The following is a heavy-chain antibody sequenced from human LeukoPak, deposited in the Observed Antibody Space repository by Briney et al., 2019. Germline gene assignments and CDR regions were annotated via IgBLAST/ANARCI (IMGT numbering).Heavy chain of an antibody. CDR2: ISYDGSNK. CDR3: ARDREVVVAARLFDY. V-gene: IGHV3-30*03. D-gene: IGHD2-15*01. CDR1: GFTFSSYG. Sequence: GGSLRLSCAASGFTFSSYGMHWVRQAPGKGLEWGAVISYDGSNKYYADSVKGRFTISRDNAKNSLYLQMNSLRAEDTAVYYCARDREVVVAARLFDYWGQGTLVTVSS. J-gene: IGHJ4*02.